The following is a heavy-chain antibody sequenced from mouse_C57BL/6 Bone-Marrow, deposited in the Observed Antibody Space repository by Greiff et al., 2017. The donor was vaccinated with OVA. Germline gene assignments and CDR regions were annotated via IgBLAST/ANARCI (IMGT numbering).Heavy chain of an antibody. D-gene: IGHD1-1*01. CDR2: INPNNGGT. V-gene: IGHV1-26*01. Sequence: VQLQQSGPELVKPGASVKISCKASGYTFPDYYMNWVKQSHGKSLEWIGDINPNNGGTSYNQKFKGKATLTVDKSSSTAYMELRSLTSEDSAVYYCARPLDYYGSSYWYFDVWGTGTTVTVSS. J-gene: IGHJ1*03. CDR3: ARPLDYYGSSYWYFDV. CDR1: GYTFPDYY.